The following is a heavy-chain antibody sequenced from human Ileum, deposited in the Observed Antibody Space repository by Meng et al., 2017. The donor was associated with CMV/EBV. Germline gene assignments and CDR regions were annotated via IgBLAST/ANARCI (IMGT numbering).Heavy chain of an antibody. D-gene: IGHD4-17*01. CDR2: IYSGGST. CDR1: GFTVSSNY. J-gene: IGHJ6*02. Sequence: GESLKISCAASGFTVSSNYMSWVRQAPGKGLEWVSVIYSGGSTYYADSVKGRFTISRDNSENIVYLQMNSLRAEDTAVYYCAKDTAGAGMDVWGQGTTVTVSS. CDR3: AKDTAGAGMDV. V-gene: IGHV3-53*01.